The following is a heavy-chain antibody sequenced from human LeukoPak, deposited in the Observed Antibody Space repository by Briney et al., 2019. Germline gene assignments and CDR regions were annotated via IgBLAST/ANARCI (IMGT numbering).Heavy chain of an antibody. D-gene: IGHD3-10*01. Sequence: GGSLRLSCAASEFSVGSNYMTWVRQAPGKGLEWVSLIYSGGSTYYADSVKGRFTISRDNAKNSLYLQMNSLRAEDTAVYYCARVTSGSSYRPFDYWGQGTLVTVSS. CDR1: EFSVGSNY. J-gene: IGHJ4*02. CDR2: IYSGGST. V-gene: IGHV3-66*01. CDR3: ARVTSGSSYRPFDY.